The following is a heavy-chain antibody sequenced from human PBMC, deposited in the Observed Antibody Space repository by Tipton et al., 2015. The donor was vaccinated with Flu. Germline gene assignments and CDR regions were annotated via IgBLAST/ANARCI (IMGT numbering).Heavy chain of an antibody. Sequence: SLRLSCVASGFRFSDYSMNWVRQAPGKGLEWISCISSISSHIHYADSVKGRFTISRDNAKGSLDLEMNSLRVEDTAVYYCAKVDYYYDSRRSYFFDYWGQGTLVTVSS. V-gene: IGHV3-21*01. CDR2: ISSISSHI. D-gene: IGHD3-22*01. CDR3: AKVDYYYDSRRSYFFDY. CDR1: GFRFSDYS. J-gene: IGHJ4*02.